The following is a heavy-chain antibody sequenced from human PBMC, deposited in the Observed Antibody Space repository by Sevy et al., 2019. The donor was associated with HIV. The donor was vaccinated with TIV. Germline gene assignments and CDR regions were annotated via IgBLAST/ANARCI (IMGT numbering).Heavy chain of an antibody. J-gene: IGHJ6*02. CDR3: AKDFTGFYGMDV. Sequence: GGSLRLSCEVSGLSVTNNGMHWVRQAPGKGLEWVAVISYDGINKYYGDSVKGRFIISGDGSKNTLYLQMNILRIEDTAVYYCAKDFTGFYGMDVWGQGTTVTVSS. V-gene: IGHV3-30*18. CDR1: GLSVTNNG. D-gene: IGHD3-9*01. CDR2: ISYDGINK.